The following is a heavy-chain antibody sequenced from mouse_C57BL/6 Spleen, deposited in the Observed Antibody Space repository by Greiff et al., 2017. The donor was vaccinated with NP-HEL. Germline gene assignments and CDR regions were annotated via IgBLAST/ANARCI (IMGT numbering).Heavy chain of an antibody. CDR1: GYAFSSYW. V-gene: IGHV1-80*01. Sequence: VQLQQSGAELVKPGASVKISCKASGYAFSSYWMNWVKQRPGKGLEWIGQIYPGDGDTNYNGKFKGKATLTADKSSSTAYMQLSSLTSEDSAVYFCARFDDSGYFDYWGQGTTLTVSS. D-gene: IGHD2-4*01. J-gene: IGHJ2*01. CDR3: ARFDDSGYFDY. CDR2: IYPGDGDT.